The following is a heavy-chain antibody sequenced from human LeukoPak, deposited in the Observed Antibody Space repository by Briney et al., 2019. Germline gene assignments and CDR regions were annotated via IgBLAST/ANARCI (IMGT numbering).Heavy chain of an antibody. CDR1: GFTFSNYG. V-gene: IGHV3-23*01. CDR2: ISGSGGST. Sequence: PGGSLRLSCAASGFTFSNYGMNWVRQAPGKGLEWVSGISGSGGSTYYADSVKGRFTISRDNSKNTLYLQMNSLRAEDTAVYYCAKGGLQGSAFDIWGQGTMVTVSS. J-gene: IGHJ3*02. CDR3: AKGGLQGSAFDI. D-gene: IGHD1-26*01.